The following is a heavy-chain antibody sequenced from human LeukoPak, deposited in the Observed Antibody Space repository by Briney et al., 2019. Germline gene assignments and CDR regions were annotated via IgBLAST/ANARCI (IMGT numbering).Heavy chain of an antibody. V-gene: IGHV1-46*01. CDR3: ARGAYYYDSSGPYDAFDI. CDR2: INPSGGST. Sequence: GASVKVSCKASGYTFTSYYMHWVRQAPGQGLEWMGIINPSGGSTSYAQKFQGRVTMTRDTSISTAYMELSRLRSDDTAVYYCARGAYYYDSSGPYDAFDIWGQGTMVTVSS. CDR1: GYTFTSYY. D-gene: IGHD3-22*01. J-gene: IGHJ3*02.